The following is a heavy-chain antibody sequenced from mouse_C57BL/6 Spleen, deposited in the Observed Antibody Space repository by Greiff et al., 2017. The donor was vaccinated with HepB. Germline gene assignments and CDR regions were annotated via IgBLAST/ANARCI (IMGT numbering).Heavy chain of an antibody. CDR2: IWSGGST. Sequence: QVQLQQSGPGLVQPSQSLSITCTASGFSLTSYGVHWVRQSPGKGLEWLGVIWSGGSTDYNAAFITRLSISKDNSTSQVFFKMNSLQAADTAIYYCARAWFAYWGQGTLVTVSA. CDR3: ARAWFAY. V-gene: IGHV2-2*01. CDR1: GFSLTSYG. J-gene: IGHJ3*01.